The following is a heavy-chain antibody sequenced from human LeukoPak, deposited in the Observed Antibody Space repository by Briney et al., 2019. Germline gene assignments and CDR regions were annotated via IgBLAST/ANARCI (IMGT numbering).Heavy chain of an antibody. J-gene: IGHJ4*02. D-gene: IGHD2-21*02. CDR3: ARGGLSAYCGGDCYTFVY. Sequence: PGGSLRLSCAASGFTFSSYWMHWVRQAPGKGLVWVSRINSDGSSTSYADSVKGRFTISRDNAKNTLYLQMNSLRAEDTAVYYCARGGLSAYCGGDCYTFVYWGQGTLVTVSS. CDR2: INSDGSST. CDR1: GFTFSSYW. V-gene: IGHV3-74*01.